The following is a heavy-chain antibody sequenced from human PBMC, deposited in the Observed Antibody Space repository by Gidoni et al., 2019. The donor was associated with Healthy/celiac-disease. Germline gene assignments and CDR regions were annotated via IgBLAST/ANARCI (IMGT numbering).Heavy chain of an antibody. CDR2: ISAYNGNT. CDR3: ARDRYDFWSGYNYFDYYYGMDV. D-gene: IGHD3-3*01. Sequence: QVQLVQSGAEVKKPGASVKVSCKASGYTFTSYGISWVRQAPGQGLEWMGWISAYNGNTNYAQKLQGRVTMTTDTSTSTAYMELRSLRSDDTAVYYCARDRYDFWSGYNYFDYYYGMDVWGQGTTVTVSS. CDR1: GYTFTSYG. V-gene: IGHV1-18*01. J-gene: IGHJ6*02.